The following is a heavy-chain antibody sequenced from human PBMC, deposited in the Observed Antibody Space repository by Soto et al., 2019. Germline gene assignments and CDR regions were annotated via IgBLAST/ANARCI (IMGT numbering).Heavy chain of an antibody. J-gene: IGHJ4*02. CDR1: GFTVSSHY. CDR2: LYSAGNT. V-gene: IGHV3-66*01. Sequence: EVQLVESGGGLVQPGGSLRLSCAASGFTVSSHYMSWVRQAPGKGLEWVSILYSAGNTYYTDFVKVRFTISRDNFKNTLYLQITSLRAGDTAVYFCARGAVASISIFDYWGKGTLLTVSS. D-gene: IGHD6-19*01. CDR3: ARGAVASISIFDY.